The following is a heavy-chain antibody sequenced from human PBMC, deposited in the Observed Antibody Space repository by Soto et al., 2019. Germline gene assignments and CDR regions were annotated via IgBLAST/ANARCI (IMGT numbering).Heavy chain of an antibody. J-gene: IGHJ3*02. CDR2: IYYSGST. Sequence: SETLSLTCTVSGGSISSSSYYWGWIRQPPGKGLEWIGSIYYSGSTYYNPSLKSRVTISVDTSKNQFSLKLSSVTAADTAVYYCARSIAAAKSDAFDIWGQGTMVTVSS. V-gene: IGHV4-39*01. CDR1: GGSISSSSYY. D-gene: IGHD6-13*01. CDR3: ARSIAAAKSDAFDI.